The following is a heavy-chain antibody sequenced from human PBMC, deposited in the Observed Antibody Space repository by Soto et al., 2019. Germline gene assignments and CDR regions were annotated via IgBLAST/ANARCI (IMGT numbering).Heavy chain of an antibody. CDR1: GYRFTSYW. D-gene: IGHD5-12*01. J-gene: IGHJ6*02. CDR3: ARLAMATRRGYYGMDV. CDR2: IDPSDSYT. Sequence: GESQKISCQGSGYRFTSYWISWVRPMPGKGLEWMGRIDPSDSYTNYSPSFQGHVTISADKSISTAYLQWSSLKASDTAMYYCARLAMATRRGYYGMDVWGQGTTVTVSS. V-gene: IGHV5-10-1*01.